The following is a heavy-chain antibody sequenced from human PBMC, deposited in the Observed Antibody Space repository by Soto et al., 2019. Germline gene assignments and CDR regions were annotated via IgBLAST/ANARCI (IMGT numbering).Heavy chain of an antibody. CDR1: GGSITNYY. J-gene: IGHJ4*02. CDR3: AGIIGAYAFGSIVDF. Sequence: SETLSLTCTVSGGSITNYYWGWIRQPPGRGLESIGYVFYSGSANYNPSLKSRGTISFATSKNQFTMKLRSVTAAETAIYYCAGIIGAYAFGSIVDFWGRGTPVTVSS. V-gene: IGHV4-59*12. CDR2: VFYSGSA. D-gene: IGHD3-10*01.